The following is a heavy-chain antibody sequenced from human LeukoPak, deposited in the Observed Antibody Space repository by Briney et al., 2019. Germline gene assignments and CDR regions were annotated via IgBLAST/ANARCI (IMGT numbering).Heavy chain of an antibody. V-gene: IGHV1-69*01. CDR3: ARVPPGTGLYYFDY. J-gene: IGHJ4*02. CDR2: IIPIFGTA. CDR1: GDTISSYD. D-gene: IGHD3/OR15-3a*01. Sequence: SVKVSCKASGDTISSYDISWVRQAPGQGLEWMGGIIPIFGTANYAQKFQGRVTITADESTSTAYMELSSLRSEDTAVYYCARVPPGTGLYYFDYWGQGTLVTVSS.